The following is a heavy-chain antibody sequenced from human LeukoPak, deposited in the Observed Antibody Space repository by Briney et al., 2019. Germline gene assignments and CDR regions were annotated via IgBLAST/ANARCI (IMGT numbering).Heavy chain of an antibody. CDR3: ARSPYDYIWGNYRNPDY. J-gene: IGHJ4*02. CDR1: GYTFTRYG. D-gene: IGHD3-16*02. V-gene: IGHV1-18*01. CDR2: ISAYNGNT. Sequence: ASVKVSCKASGYTFTRYGITWVRQAPGQGLEWMGWISAYNGNTNYAQKVQGTVTMTTDTSTSTAYMELRSLRSDDTAVYYCARSPYDYIWGNYRNPDYWGQGTLVTVSS.